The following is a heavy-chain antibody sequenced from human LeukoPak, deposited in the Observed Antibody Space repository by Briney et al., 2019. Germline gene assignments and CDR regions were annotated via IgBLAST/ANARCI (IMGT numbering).Heavy chain of an antibody. CDR1: GFTFSRSW. CDR2: IKQDGNEK. D-gene: IGHD1-14*01. V-gene: IGHV3-7*01. CDR3: ARLPPGGTGLNVDS. Sequence: PGGSLRLSCAASGFTFSRSWMSWVRQAPGKGLEWVANIKQDGNEKYYVDSVKGRFTISRDNGKNSLYLQMNSLRVEDTAVYFCARLPPGGTGLNVDSWGQGTLVTVSS. J-gene: IGHJ4*02.